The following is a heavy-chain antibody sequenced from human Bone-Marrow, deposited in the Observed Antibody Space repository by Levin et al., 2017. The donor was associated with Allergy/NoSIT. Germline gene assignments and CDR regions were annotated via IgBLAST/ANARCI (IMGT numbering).Heavy chain of an antibody. D-gene: IGHD5-24*01. CDR2: MRSSTPET. CDR1: GFTLSSHT. CDR3: ARTNSKDGYNYYFDN. V-gene: IGHV3-21*01. Sequence: GESLKISCTGSGFTLSSHTMNWFRQAPGKGLEWVSFMRSSTPETFYSDSVRGRFTLSRDNAKNSVYLQMNSLRADDTAIYYCARTNSKDGYNYYFDNWGHGTLVTVSS. J-gene: IGHJ4*01.